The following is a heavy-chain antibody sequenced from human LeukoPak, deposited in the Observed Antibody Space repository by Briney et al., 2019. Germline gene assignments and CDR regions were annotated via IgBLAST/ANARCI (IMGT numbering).Heavy chain of an antibody. D-gene: IGHD2-2*01. CDR1: GYTFTSYS. Sequence: GASLRLSCKASGYTFTSYSMNWVRQAPGQGLEWISYIIRTGSTTYYADSVKGRFTISRDNANNTVSLQMSSLRAEDTAVYYCATGFWGYCSRNSCPLDNWGQGTLVTVAS. CDR2: IIRTGSTT. V-gene: IGHV3-48*01. CDR3: ATGFWGYCSRNSCPLDN. J-gene: IGHJ4*02.